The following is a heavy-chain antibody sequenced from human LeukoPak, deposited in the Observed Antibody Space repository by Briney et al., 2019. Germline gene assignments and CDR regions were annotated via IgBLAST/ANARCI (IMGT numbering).Heavy chain of an antibody. V-gene: IGHV4-59*08. CDR1: GGSISSYY. Sequence: PSETLSLTCTVSGGSISSYYWSWIRQPPGKGLEWIGYIYYSGSTNYNPSLKSRVTISVDTSKNHFSLKLSSVTAADTAIYYCARQYFDILTGAHYFDYWAREPWSPSPQ. CDR3: ARQYFDILTGAHYFDY. D-gene: IGHD3-9*01. J-gene: IGHJ4*02. CDR2: IYYSGST.